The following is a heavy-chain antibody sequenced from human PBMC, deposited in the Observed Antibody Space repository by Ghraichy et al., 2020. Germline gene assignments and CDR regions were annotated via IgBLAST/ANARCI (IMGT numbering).Heavy chain of an antibody. D-gene: IGHD4-17*01. Sequence: GGSLRLSCAASGFTFSSYAMHWVRQAPGKGLEWVAVISYDGSNKYYADSVKGRFTISRDNSKNTLYLQMNSLRAEDTAVYYCARDRPYGDLINSFDYWGQGTLVTVSS. CDR1: GFTFSSYA. V-gene: IGHV3-30*04. CDR2: ISYDGSNK. CDR3: ARDRPYGDLINSFDY. J-gene: IGHJ4*02.